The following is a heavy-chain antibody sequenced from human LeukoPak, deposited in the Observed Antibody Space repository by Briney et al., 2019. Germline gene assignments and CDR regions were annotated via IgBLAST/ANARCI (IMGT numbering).Heavy chain of an antibody. D-gene: IGHD3-22*01. CDR3: AKDRYTYYYDSSGYYYFDY. V-gene: IGHV3-23*01. CDR1: GFTFSNYG. CDR2: ISGSGGST. Sequence: GGSLRLSCAASGFTFSNYGMSWVRQAPGKGLEWVSAISGSGGSTYYADSVKGRFTISRDNSKNTLYLQMNSLRAEDTAVYYCAKDRYTYYYDSSGYYYFDYWGQGTLVTVSS. J-gene: IGHJ4*02.